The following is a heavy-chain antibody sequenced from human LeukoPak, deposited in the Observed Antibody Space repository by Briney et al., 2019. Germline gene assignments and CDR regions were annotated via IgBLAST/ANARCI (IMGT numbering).Heavy chain of an antibody. CDR1: GFTFSSYS. Sequence: GGSLRLSCAASGFTFSSYSMNWVRQAPGKGLEWVSSISSSSSYIYYADSVKGRFTISRDNAKNSLYLQMNSLRAEDTAVYYCARDNYYGSGSPTYFDYWGQGTLVTASS. J-gene: IGHJ4*02. D-gene: IGHD3-10*01. CDR2: ISSSSSYI. CDR3: ARDNYYGSGSPTYFDY. V-gene: IGHV3-21*01.